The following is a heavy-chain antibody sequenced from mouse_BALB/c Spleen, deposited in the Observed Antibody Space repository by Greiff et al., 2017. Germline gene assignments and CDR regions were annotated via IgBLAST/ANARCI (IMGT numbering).Heavy chain of an antibody. D-gene: IGHD2-1*01. CDR1: GYAFSSSW. V-gene: IGHV1-82*01. CDR2: IYPGDGDT. J-gene: IGHJ4*01. CDR3: ARSGNDAMDY. Sequence: QVQLKESGPELVKPGASVKISCKASGYAFSSSWMNWVKQRPGQGLEWIGRIYPGDGDTNYNGKFKGKATLTADKSSSTAYMQLSSLTSVDSAVYFCARSGNDAMDYWGQGTSVTVSS.